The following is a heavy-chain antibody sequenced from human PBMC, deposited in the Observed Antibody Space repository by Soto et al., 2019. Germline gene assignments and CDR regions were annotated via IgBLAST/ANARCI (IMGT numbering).Heavy chain of an antibody. Sequence: EVQLVESGGGLVKPGGSLRLSCAASGFTFNNAWMSWVRQAPGKGLEWVGRIKSKSDGGTIDYTAPVRGRFTISRDDSKNTVYLQMNGLKTEDTAVYYCTAGSPFNYWGQGTPVIVSS. CDR2: IKSKSDGGTI. CDR1: GFTFNNAW. V-gene: IGHV3-15*01. CDR3: TAGSPFNY. J-gene: IGHJ4*02.